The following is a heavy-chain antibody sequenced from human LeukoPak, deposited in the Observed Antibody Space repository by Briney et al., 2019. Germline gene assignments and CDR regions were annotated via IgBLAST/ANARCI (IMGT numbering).Heavy chain of an antibody. J-gene: IGHJ3*02. D-gene: IGHD4-17*01. V-gene: IGHV3-66*01. Sequence: GGFLRLSCAASGFTVSSNYMSWVRQAPGKGLEWVSVIYSGGSTYYADSVKGRFTISRDNSKNTLYLQMNSLRAEDTAVYYCARGPTTKYAFDIWGQGTMVTVSS. CDR1: GFTVSSNY. CDR2: IYSGGST. CDR3: ARGPTTKYAFDI.